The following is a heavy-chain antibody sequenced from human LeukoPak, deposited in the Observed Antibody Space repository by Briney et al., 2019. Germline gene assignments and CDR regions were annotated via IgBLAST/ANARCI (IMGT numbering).Heavy chain of an antibody. CDR2: IYYSGST. CDR3: ARDRIGSGWYDY. J-gene: IGHJ4*02. Sequence: SETLSLTCTVSGGSISSYYWSWIRQPPGKGLEWIGYIYYSGSTNYNPSLKSRVTISVDTSKNQFSLKLSSVTAADTAVYYCARDRIGSGWYDYWGQGTLVTVSS. CDR1: GGSISSYY. D-gene: IGHD6-19*01. V-gene: IGHV4-59*13.